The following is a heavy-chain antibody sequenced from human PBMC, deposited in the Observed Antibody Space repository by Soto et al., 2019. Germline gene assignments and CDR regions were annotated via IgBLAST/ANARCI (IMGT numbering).Heavy chain of an antibody. CDR2: IYWDDDM. Sequence: QITLKESGPTLMEPTQPLTLTCTFSGFSLSTSAVGLGWIRQPPRKALEWLALIYWDDDMRYSPYLRSRLTIAKDTSENQVVLTMTNMDPVDTATYYCASLLGYCRGSNCRYYFDSWGQGTMVTVAS. J-gene: IGHJ4*02. CDR1: GFSLSTSAVG. CDR3: ASLLGYCRGSNCRYYFDS. V-gene: IGHV2-5*02. D-gene: IGHD2-2*01.